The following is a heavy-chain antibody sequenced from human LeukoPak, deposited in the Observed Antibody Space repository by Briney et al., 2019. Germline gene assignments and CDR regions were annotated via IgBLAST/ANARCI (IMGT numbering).Heavy chain of an antibody. CDR2: INHSGST. Sequence: SETLSLTCAVYGGSFSGYYWSWIRQPPGKGLEWIGEINHSGSTNYNPSLKSRVTISIDTSKNQFSLKLSSVTAADTTVYYCARGPDPGKVGAAIYYYFGMDVWGQGTTVTVSS. D-gene: IGHD1-26*01. CDR1: GGSFSGYY. CDR3: ARGPDPGKVGAAIYYYFGMDV. J-gene: IGHJ6*02. V-gene: IGHV4-34*01.